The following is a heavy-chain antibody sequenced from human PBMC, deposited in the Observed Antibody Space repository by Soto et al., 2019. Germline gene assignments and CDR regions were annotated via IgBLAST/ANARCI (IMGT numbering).Heavy chain of an antibody. CDR3: ARGITWEGWFDP. CDR1: GHTVSNNSRA. D-gene: IGHD1-26*01. J-gene: IGHJ5*02. V-gene: IGHV6-1*01. CDR2: TYYRSKWYN. Sequence: SQTLSLTCGISGHTVSNNSRAWHWIRQSPSRGREWLGRTYYRSKWYNDYAVSMKGRLIINADTSKNQVSLQLNSVTPEDTAIYYCARGITWEGWFDPWGQGTLVTVS.